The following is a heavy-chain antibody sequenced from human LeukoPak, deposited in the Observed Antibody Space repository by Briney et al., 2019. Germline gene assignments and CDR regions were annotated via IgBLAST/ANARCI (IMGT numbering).Heavy chain of an antibody. CDR2: IKQDGSEK. D-gene: IGHD1-26*01. J-gene: IGHJ6*02. CDR1: GFTFSSYW. V-gene: IGHV3-7*03. CDR3: ARYSGSYEVNYYYYYGMDV. Sequence: PGGSLRLSCEASGFTFSSYWMSWVRQAPGKGLEWVANIKQDGSEKYYVDSVKGRFTISRDNAKNSLYLQMNSLRAEDAAVYYCARYSGSYEVNYYYYYGMDVWGQGTTVTVSS.